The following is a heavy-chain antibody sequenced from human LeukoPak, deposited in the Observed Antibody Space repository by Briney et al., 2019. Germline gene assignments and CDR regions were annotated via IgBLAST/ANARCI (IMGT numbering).Heavy chain of an antibody. J-gene: IGHJ4*02. CDR3: ARGLETAMPTGFDY. CDR1: GGSISSRTYY. Sequence: SETLSLTCSVSGGSISSRTYYWGWIRQPPGKGLEWIGSIYYSGSTYYSPSLKSRVTISVDTSKNQFSLKLSSVTAADTAVYYCARGLETAMPTGFDYWGQGTLVTVSS. D-gene: IGHD5-18*01. V-gene: IGHV4-39*01. CDR2: IYYSGST.